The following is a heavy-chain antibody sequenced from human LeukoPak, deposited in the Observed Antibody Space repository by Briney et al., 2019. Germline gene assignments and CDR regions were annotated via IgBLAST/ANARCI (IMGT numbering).Heavy chain of an antibody. V-gene: IGHV4-30-4*01. CDR2: IYYSGST. Sequence: SETLSLTCTVSGGSISSGDYYWSWIRQPPGKGLEWIGYIYYSGSTYYNPSLKSRVTISVDTSKNQFSLKLSSVTAADTAVYYCARDGPITIFGENWFDPRGQGTLVTVSS. CDR3: ARDGPITIFGENWFDP. J-gene: IGHJ5*02. D-gene: IGHD3-3*01. CDR1: GGSISSGDYY.